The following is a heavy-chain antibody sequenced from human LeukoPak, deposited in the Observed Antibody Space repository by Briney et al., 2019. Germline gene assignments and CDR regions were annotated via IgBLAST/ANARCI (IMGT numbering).Heavy chain of an antibody. CDR2: IYHSGST. J-gene: IGHJ4*02. CDR3: ARGYDFWSGYYTGFDY. V-gene: IGHV4-30-2*01. D-gene: IGHD3-3*01. Sequence: SQTLSLTCTVSGGSISSGGYYWSWIRQPPGKGLEWIGYIYHSGSTYYNPSLKSRVTISVDRSKNQFSLKLSSVTAADTAVYYCARGYDFWSGYYTGFDYWGQGTLVTVSS. CDR1: GGSISSGGYY.